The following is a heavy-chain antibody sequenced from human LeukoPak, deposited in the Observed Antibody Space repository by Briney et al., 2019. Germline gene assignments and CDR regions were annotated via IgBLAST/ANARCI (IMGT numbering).Heavy chain of an antibody. CDR3: ATNIAVAGNYYYGMDV. CDR1: GYTLTELS. V-gene: IGHV1-24*01. CDR2: FDPEDGET. Sequence: GASVKVSCKVSGYTLTELSMHWVRQAPGKGLEWMGGFDPEDGETIYAQKFQGRVTMTEDTSTDTAYMELSSLRSEDTAVYYCATNIAVAGNYYYGMDVWGQGTTVTVSS. D-gene: IGHD6-19*01. J-gene: IGHJ6*02.